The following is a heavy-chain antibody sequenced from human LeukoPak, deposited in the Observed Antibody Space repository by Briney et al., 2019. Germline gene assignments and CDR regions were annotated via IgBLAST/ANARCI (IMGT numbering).Heavy chain of an antibody. V-gene: IGHV3-48*01. Sequence: PGGSLRLSCAASGLTFSSYSMNWVRQAPGKGLEWVSYISSSSSTIYYADSVKGRFTISRDNAKNSLYLQMNSLRAEDTAVYYCAREGRWLQIGGSASDYWGQGTLVTVSS. D-gene: IGHD5-24*01. J-gene: IGHJ4*02. CDR3: AREGRWLQIGGSASDY. CDR1: GLTFSSYS. CDR2: ISSSSSTI.